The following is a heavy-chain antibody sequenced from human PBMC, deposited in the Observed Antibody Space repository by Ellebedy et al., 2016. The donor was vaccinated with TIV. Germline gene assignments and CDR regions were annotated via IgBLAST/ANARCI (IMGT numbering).Heavy chain of an antibody. V-gene: IGHV3-74*01. J-gene: IGHJ4*02. CDR1: GFTFSSNW. CDR2: INSDGSRS. CDR3: ARDGIVGGPTEYYFDY. Sequence: PGGSLRLSCVVSGFTFSSNWMHWVRQAPGKGLVWVSRINSDGSRSTYADSVKGRFTISRDNAKNTLYVQMNSLRAEDTAVYYCARDGIVGGPTEYYFDYWGQGTLVTVSS. D-gene: IGHD1-26*01.